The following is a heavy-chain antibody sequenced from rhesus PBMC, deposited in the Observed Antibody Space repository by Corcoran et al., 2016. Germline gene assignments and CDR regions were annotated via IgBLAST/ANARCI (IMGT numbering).Heavy chain of an antibody. J-gene: IGHJ4*01. CDR1: GFTSGNSD. D-gene: IGHD5-12*01. Sequence: EVQLVESGGGLVQPGGSLRLSCEAPGFTSGNSDLIWIRQAPGKGLVWVSYVCSGLIIYYADSVKGRLTISIDNAKNTLYLRMSSLRVEDTAVYYCAKDPYSYSSAYFDYWGQGVLVTVSS. CDR2: VCSGLII. CDR3: AKDPYSYSSAYFDY. V-gene: IGHV3S43*01.